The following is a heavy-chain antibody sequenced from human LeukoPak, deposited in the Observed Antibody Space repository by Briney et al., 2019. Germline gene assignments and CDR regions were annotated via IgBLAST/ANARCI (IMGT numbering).Heavy chain of an antibody. J-gene: IGHJ4*02. V-gene: IGHV4-59*08. CDR2: IYYSGST. Sequence: PSETLSLTCTVPGGSISSYYWSWIRQPPGKGLEWIGYIYYSGSTNYNPSLKSRVTISVDTSKNQFSLKLSSVTAADTAVYYCARQEDPYYGSGSHFDYWGQGTLVTVSS. CDR1: GGSISSYY. D-gene: IGHD3-10*01. CDR3: ARQEDPYYGSGSHFDY.